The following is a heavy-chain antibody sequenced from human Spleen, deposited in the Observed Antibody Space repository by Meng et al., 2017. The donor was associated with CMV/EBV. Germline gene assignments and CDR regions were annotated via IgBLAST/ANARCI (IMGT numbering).Heavy chain of an antibody. CDR1: GYSISSGYY. J-gene: IGHJ3*02. D-gene: IGHD3-3*01. CDR2: IYHSGST. Sequence: SETLSLTCTVSGYSISSGYYWGWIRQPPGKGLEWIGSIYHSGSTYYNPSLKSRVTISVDTSKNQFSLKLSSVTAADTAVYYCARALEWSDAFDIWGQGTMVTVSS. CDR3: ARALEWSDAFDI. V-gene: IGHV4-38-2*02.